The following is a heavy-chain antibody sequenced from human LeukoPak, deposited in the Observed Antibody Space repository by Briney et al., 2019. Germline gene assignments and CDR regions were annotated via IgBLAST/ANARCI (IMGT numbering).Heavy chain of an antibody. CDR3: AAVPNANAWYWDDAFDI. Sequence: TSVTVSCKASGFTFTTSAVQWVRQARGQRLEWIGRIVVGSGNTDHAQEFQGRLTITRDISTSTAYMELSSLTSDDTAVYYCAAVPNANAWYWDDAFDIWGQGTMVTVSS. CDR1: GFTFTTSA. D-gene: IGHD2-8*02. J-gene: IGHJ3*02. V-gene: IGHV1-58*01. CDR2: IVVGSGNT.